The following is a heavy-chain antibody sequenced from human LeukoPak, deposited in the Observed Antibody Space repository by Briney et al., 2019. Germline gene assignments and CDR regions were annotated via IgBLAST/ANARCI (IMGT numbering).Heavy chain of an antibody. Sequence: TSENLSLTCSVSGGSIDSYFWSWIRQPPGKGLEWIGYVYYSGSTNYNPSFKSRVTISVDTSKNQFSLNLSSVTTADTAVYYCARLGRVGHCNGGRCYQIDSWGQGTLVTVSA. CDR3: ARLGRVGHCNGGRCYQIDS. V-gene: IGHV4-59*01. CDR2: VYYSGST. CDR1: GGSIDSYF. J-gene: IGHJ4*02. D-gene: IGHD2-15*01.